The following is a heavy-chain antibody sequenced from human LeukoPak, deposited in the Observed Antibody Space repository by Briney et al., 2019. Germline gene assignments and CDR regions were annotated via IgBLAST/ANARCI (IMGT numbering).Heavy chain of an antibody. J-gene: IGHJ4*02. CDR2: ISSSGSTI. V-gene: IGHV3-48*03. CDR3: ARAFYDFLTGYPAYFDY. D-gene: IGHD3-9*01. Sequence: GGSLRLSCAASGFTFSNYEMNWVRQAPGKGLEWVSYISSSGSTIYYADSVKGRFTISRDNAKNSLYLQMNSLRAEDTAVYYCARAFYDFLTGYPAYFDYWGQGTLVTVSS. CDR1: GFTFSNYE.